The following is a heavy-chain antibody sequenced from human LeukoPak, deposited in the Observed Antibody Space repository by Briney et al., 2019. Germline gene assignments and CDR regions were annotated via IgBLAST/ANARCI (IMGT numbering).Heavy chain of an antibody. Sequence: PSETLSLTCAVSGGSISSGGYSWSWIRQPPGKGLEWIGYIYHSGSTYYNPSLKSRVTISVDRSKNQFSLKLSSVTAADTAVYYCARPAAYYYDSSGRFDYWGQGTLVTVSS. V-gene: IGHV4-30-2*01. CDR2: IYHSGST. CDR1: GGSISSGGYS. D-gene: IGHD3-22*01. J-gene: IGHJ4*02. CDR3: ARPAAYYYDSSGRFDY.